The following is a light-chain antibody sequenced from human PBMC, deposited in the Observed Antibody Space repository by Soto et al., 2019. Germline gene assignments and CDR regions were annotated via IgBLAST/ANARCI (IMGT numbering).Light chain of an antibody. CDR1: QTISSW. CDR3: LQDHDDSWT. Sequence: DIQMTQSPSTLSGSVGDRGTITSGASQTISSWLAWYQQKPGKAPKLLIYKASTLKSGVPSRFRGSRSRTEFTLTVSSLQPEDFATYYCLQDHDDSWTFGQGTKVDI. V-gene: IGKV1-5*03. J-gene: IGKJ1*01. CDR2: KAS.